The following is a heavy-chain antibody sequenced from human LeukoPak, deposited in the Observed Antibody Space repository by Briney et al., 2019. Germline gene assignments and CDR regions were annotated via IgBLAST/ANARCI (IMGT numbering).Heavy chain of an antibody. V-gene: IGHV4-34*01. J-gene: IGHJ6*02. CDR3: ARKDYCGSYV. D-gene: IGHD3-10*01. Sequence: SETLSLTCAVYGGSFSGYYWSWIRQPPGKGLEWIGEINHSGSTNYNPSLKSRVIISVDTSKNQFSLKLSSVTAADTAVYYCARKDYCGSYVWGQGTTVTVSS. CDR1: GGSFSGYY. CDR2: INHSGST.